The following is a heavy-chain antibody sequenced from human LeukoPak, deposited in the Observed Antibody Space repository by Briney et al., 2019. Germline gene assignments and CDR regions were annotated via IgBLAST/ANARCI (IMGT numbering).Heavy chain of an antibody. D-gene: IGHD3-10*01. CDR3: ARDSGKDYYGSGSYYAVDY. Sequence: GGSLRLSCAASGFTFSTYGMHWVRQAPGKGLEWVAVVSYDGSNEYYVDSVKGRFTISRDNSKNTLYLQMNSLRPEDTAVYYCARDSGKDYYGSGSYYAVDYWGQGTLVTVSS. CDR2: VSYDGSNE. J-gene: IGHJ4*02. CDR1: GFTFSTYG. V-gene: IGHV3-30*03.